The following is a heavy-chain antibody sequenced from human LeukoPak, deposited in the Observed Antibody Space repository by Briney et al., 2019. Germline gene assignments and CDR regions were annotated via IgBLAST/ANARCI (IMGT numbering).Heavy chain of an antibody. CDR2: IIPILGIA. Sequence: GASVKVSCKASGGTFSSYAISWVRQAPGQGLEWMGRIIPILGIANYAQKFQGRVTITADNSTSTAFMELSSLRSEDTAVYYCARDLMITFGGVIVDNWFDPWGQGTLVSVSS. D-gene: IGHD3-16*02. CDR1: GGTFSSYA. V-gene: IGHV1-69*04. CDR3: ARDLMITFGGVIVDNWFDP. J-gene: IGHJ5*02.